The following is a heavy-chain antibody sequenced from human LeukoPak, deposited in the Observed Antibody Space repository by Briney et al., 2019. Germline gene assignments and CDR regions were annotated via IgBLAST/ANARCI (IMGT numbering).Heavy chain of an antibody. Sequence: ASVKVSCKASGYTFTGHYMHWVRQAPGQGLEWMGRINPNTGAADYAQKFQGRVTITRDASISTAYMEVHRLRSDDTAVYFCAREVGYSSSWYGWFDPWGQGTLVPVSS. V-gene: IGHV1-2*06. D-gene: IGHD6-13*01. J-gene: IGHJ5*02. CDR1: GYTFTGHY. CDR2: INPNTGAA. CDR3: AREVGYSSSWYGWFDP.